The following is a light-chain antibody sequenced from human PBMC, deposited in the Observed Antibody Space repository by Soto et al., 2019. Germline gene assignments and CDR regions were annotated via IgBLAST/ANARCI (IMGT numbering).Light chain of an antibody. V-gene: IGKV3-20*01. Sequence: EIVLTQSPGTLSLSPGERATLSCRASQSVSSSYLAWYQQKPGQAPRLLMYGASSRATGIPDRFSGSGSGTDFTLTISRLEREDFAVYYCQQWYTFGQGTKLEIK. CDR1: QSVSSSY. CDR2: GAS. CDR3: QQWYT. J-gene: IGKJ2*01.